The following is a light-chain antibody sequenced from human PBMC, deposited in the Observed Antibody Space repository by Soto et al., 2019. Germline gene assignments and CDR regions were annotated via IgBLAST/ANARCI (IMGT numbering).Light chain of an antibody. CDR2: KAS. CDR1: QSINIW. CDR3: QQYNSYPYT. Sequence: DIQMTQSPSTLSASVGDRVAITCRASQSINIWLAWYQQKPGKAPRLLIYKASTLESGVPSRFSGSGSGTEFTLTISSLQPDDFATYYCQQYNSYPYTFGQGTKLEI. J-gene: IGKJ2*01. V-gene: IGKV1-5*03.